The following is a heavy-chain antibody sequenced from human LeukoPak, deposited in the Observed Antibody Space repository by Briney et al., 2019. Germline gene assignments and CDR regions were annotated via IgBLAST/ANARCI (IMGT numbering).Heavy chain of an antibody. Sequence: SETLSLTCTVSGGSISSSSYYWSWIRQPAGQGLEWIGYIYYSGSTNYNPSLKSRVTISVDTSKNQFSLKLSSVTAADTAVYYCARVDSSCWYYIDYWGQGTLVTVSS. D-gene: IGHD6-13*01. CDR3: ARVDSSCWYYIDY. CDR1: GGSISSSSYY. CDR2: IYYSGST. V-gene: IGHV4-61*01. J-gene: IGHJ4*02.